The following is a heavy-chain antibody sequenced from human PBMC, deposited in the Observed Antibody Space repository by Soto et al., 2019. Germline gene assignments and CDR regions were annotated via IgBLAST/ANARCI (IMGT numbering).Heavy chain of an antibody. Sequence: QLQLQESGPGLVKPSETLSLTCTVSGGSISSSSYYWGWIRQPPGKGLEWIGSIYYSGSTYYNPSLKSRVTISVDTSKNQFSLKLSSVTAADTAVYYCARPIHGAADTRGQRESWFDPWGQGTLVTVSS. J-gene: IGHJ5*02. V-gene: IGHV4-39*01. CDR3: ARPIHGAADTRGQRESWFDP. CDR1: GGSISSSSYY. D-gene: IGHD6-13*01. CDR2: IYYSGST.